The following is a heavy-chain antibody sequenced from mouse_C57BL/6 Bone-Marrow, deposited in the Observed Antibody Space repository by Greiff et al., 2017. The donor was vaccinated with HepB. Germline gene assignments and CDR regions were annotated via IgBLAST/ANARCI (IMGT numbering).Heavy chain of an antibody. D-gene: IGHD2-1*01. J-gene: IGHJ2*01. CDR2: INPNNGGT. CDR3: AISVYYGNYADY. Sequence: VQLQQSGPELVKPGASVKMSCKASGYTFTDYNIHWVKQSHGKSLEWIGYINPNNGGTSYNQKFKGKATLTVNKSSSTAYMELRSLTSEDSAVYYCAISVYYGNYADYWGQGTTLTVSS. CDR1: GYTFTDYN. V-gene: IGHV1-22*01.